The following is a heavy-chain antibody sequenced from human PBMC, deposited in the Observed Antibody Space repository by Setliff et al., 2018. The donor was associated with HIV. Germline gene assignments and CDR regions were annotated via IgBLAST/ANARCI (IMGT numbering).Heavy chain of an antibody. CDR3: TTGPYNGYSD. D-gene: IGHD5-12*01. J-gene: IGHJ1*01. Sequence: GGSLRLSCAASGFTFSGSPIHWVRQASGKGLEWLGRIKTRADNYATAYAASVKGRFTISRDDSMNSLTAEDTAIYYCTTGPYNGYSDWGQGTLVTVSS. CDR2: IKTRADNYAT. CDR1: GFTFSGSP. V-gene: IGHV3-73*01.